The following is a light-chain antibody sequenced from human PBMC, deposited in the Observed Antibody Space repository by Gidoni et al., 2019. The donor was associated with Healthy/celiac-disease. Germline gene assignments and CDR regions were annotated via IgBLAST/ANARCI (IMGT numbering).Light chain of an antibody. Sequence: IQLTPSPSSLSASVGDRVTIPCRASQSISSYLNWYQQKPGKAPQLLLYAASSLQSGVPSRFSGSGSGTDFTLTSSSLQPEDFATYYCQQSYSTPLTFGPGTKVDIK. V-gene: IGKV1-39*01. CDR2: AAS. J-gene: IGKJ3*01. CDR1: QSISSY. CDR3: QQSYSTPLT.